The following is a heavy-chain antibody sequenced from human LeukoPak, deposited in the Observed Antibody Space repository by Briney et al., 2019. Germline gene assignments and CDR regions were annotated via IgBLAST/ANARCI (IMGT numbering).Heavy chain of an antibody. J-gene: IGHJ6*03. Sequence: PSETLSLTCTVSGGSISSHYWSWIRQPPGKGLEWIGSIYYSGSTYYNPSLKSRVTISVDTSKNQFSLKLSSVTAADTAVYYCAREKPYSSSWYEDYYYYYYMDVWGKGTTVTVSS. V-gene: IGHV4-59*11. D-gene: IGHD6-13*01. CDR1: GGSISSHY. CDR2: IYYSGST. CDR3: AREKPYSSSWYEDYYYYYYMDV.